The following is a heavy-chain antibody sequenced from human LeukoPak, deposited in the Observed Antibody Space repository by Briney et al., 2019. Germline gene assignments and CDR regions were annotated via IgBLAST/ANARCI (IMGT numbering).Heavy chain of an antibody. CDR2: ISYDGSNK. CDR3: AKVPHYDFWSGSPHYFDY. Sequence: GGSLRLSCAASGFTFSSYGMHWVRQAPGKGLEWVAVISYDGSNKYYADSVKGRFTISRDNSKNTLYLQMNSLRAEDTAVYYCAKVPHYDFWSGSPHYFDYWGQGTLVTVSS. CDR1: GFTFSSYG. D-gene: IGHD3-3*01. V-gene: IGHV3-30*18. J-gene: IGHJ4*02.